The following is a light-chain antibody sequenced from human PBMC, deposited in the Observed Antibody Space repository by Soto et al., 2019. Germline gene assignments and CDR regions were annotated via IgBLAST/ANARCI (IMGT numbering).Light chain of an antibody. CDR1: QTGSNSY. CDR3: QQANSFPHT. V-gene: IGKV3-20*01. J-gene: IGKJ5*01. CDR2: GVS. Sequence: IVLTQSLGTLSLSPGERATLSCRASQTGSNSYLAWYQQKSGQAPRLLIYGVSTRATGTPDRFSGSGSGTEFTLTISSLQPEDFATYYCQQANSFPHTFGQGTRLEIK.